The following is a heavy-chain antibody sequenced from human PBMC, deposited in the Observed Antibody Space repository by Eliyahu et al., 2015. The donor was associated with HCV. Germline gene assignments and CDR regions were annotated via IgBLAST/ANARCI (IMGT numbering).Heavy chain of an antibody. D-gene: IGHD3-22*01. V-gene: IGHV3-48*01. CDR2: ISSSSSTI. Sequence: EVQLVESGGGLVQPGGSLRLSCAASGFTFSSYSMNWVRQAPGKGLEWVSYISSSSSTIYYADSVKGRFTISRDNAKNSLYLQMNSLRAEDTAVYYCARILYDSSGYYDGYFDYWGQGTLVTVSS. CDR1: GFTFSSYS. CDR3: ARILYDSSGYYDGYFDY. J-gene: IGHJ4*02.